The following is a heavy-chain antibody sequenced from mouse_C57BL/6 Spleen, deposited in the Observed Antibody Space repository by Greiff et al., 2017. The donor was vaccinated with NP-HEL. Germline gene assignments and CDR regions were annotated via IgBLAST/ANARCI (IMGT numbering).Heavy chain of an antibody. V-gene: IGHV1-52*01. CDR3: AREDYDGDY. Sequence: QVQLQQPGAELVRPGSSVKLSCKASGYTFTSYWMHWVKQRPIQGLEWIGNIDPSDSETHYNQKFKDKATLTVDKSSSTAYMQLSILTSEDSAVYYCAREDYDGDYWGQGTTLTVSS. CDR1: GYTFTSYW. D-gene: IGHD2-4*01. CDR2: IDPSDSET. J-gene: IGHJ2*01.